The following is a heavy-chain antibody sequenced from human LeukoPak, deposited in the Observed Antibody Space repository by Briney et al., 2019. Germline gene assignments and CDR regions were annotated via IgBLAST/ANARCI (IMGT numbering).Heavy chain of an antibody. CDR2: IKQDGSEK. V-gene: IGHV3-7*01. CDR1: GFTFTTYW. D-gene: IGHD2-2*02. J-gene: IGHJ6*04. Sequence: PGGSLRLSCAASGFTFTTYWMSWVRQAPGKGLEWMANIKQDGSEKYYVDSVKGRFTISRDNAKNSLYLQMNSLRAEDTAVYYCARRYCSSTSCYTRGRMDVWGKGTTVTVSS. CDR3: ARRYCSSTSCYTRGRMDV.